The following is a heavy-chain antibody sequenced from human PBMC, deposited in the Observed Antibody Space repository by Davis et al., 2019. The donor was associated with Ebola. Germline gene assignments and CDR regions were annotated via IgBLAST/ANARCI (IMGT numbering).Heavy chain of an antibody. CDR1: GFTFSSYA. J-gene: IGHJ4*02. CDR3: AKGDTRVVRGVSPTVFDY. CDR2: ISGSGGST. V-gene: IGHV3-23*01. Sequence: PGGSLRLSCAASGFTFSSYAMSWVRQAPGKGLEWVSAISGSGGSTYYADSVKGRFTISRDNSKNTLYLQMNSLRAEDTAVYYCAKGDTRVVRGVSPTVFDYWGQGTLVTVSS. D-gene: IGHD3-10*01.